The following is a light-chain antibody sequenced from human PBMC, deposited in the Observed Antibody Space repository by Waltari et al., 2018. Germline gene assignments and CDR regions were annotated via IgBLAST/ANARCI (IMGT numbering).Light chain of an antibody. CDR2: DVS. J-gene: IGLJ1*01. V-gene: IGLV2-11*01. Sequence: QSALTPPRSVSGSPGPSVTIYCPGTSRAVGGYNYVPWYQHQPGKAPKLMIYDVSKRPSGVPDRFSGSKAGNTASLTISGLQAEDEADYYCCSYADSYTYVFGTGTEVTVL. CDR1: SRAVGGYNY. CDR3: CSYADSYTYV.